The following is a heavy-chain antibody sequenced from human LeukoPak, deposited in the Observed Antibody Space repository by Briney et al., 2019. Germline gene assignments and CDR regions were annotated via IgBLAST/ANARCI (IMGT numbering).Heavy chain of an antibody. J-gene: IGHJ6*02. CDR3: ATDGGGSYHYGMDV. CDR2: IYYSGST. D-gene: IGHD1-26*01. Sequence: SETLSLTCTVSGGSISSSSYSWGWIRQPPGKGLEWIGYIYYSGSTYYNPSLKSRVTISVDTSKNQFSLKLSSVTAADTAVYYCATDGGGSYHYGMDVWGQGATVTVYS. V-gene: IGHV4-30-4*08. CDR1: GGSISSSSYS.